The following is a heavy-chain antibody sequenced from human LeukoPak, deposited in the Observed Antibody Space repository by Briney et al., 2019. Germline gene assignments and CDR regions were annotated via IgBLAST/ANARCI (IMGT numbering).Heavy chain of an antibody. Sequence: PGGSLSLSCAASGFTFSSYSMNWVRQPPGKGLEWVSYISSSSSTIYYADSVKGRFTISRDNAKNSLYLKMNTLRGEDTAVYYCAREEYYDDSSGYYCPFYFVYWGQGTLVTVST. CDR2: ISSSSSTI. J-gene: IGHJ4*02. V-gene: IGHV3-48*01. CDR3: AREEYYDDSSGYYCPFYFVY. CDR1: GFTFSSYS. D-gene: IGHD3-22*01.